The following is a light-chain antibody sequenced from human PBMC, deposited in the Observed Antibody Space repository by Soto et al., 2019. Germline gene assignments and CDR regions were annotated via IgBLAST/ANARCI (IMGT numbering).Light chain of an antibody. CDR1: NIGSKT. CDR3: QVWDSSSDHVV. Sequence: SYELTQPPSVSVAPGMTARITCGGNNIGSKTVHWYQQKPGQAPVLVIYYDSDRPSGIPERFSASNPGNTATRAISRVEAGDEADYYWQVWDSSSDHVVFGGGTKLTVL. CDR2: YDS. J-gene: IGLJ2*01. V-gene: IGLV3-21*04.